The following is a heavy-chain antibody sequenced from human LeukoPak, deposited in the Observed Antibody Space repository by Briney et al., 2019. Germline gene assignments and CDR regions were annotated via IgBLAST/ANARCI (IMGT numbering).Heavy chain of an antibody. V-gene: IGHV4-4*02. D-gene: IGHD1-1*01. Sequence: SETLSLTCAVSGGSIGSSDWWSWVRQPPAKELEWIGEIYHSGSTNYNPSLQSRATISLDKSKNQFSLNLTSVTAADTAVYYCARASHWNQLHYFDYWGQGTLVTVSS. J-gene: IGHJ4*02. CDR3: ARASHWNQLHYFDY. CDR1: GGSIGSSDW. CDR2: IYHSGST.